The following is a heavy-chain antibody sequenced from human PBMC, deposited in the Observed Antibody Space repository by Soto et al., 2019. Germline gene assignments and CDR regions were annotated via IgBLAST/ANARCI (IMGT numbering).Heavy chain of an antibody. CDR2: ISSSSSYI. V-gene: IGHV3-21*01. Sequence: GGSLRLSCAASGFTFSSYSMNWVRQAPGKGLEWVSSISSSSSYIYYADSVKGRFTISRDNAKNSLYLQMNSLRAEDTAVYYCARVGRLLWFGELSFDYWGQGTLVTVSS. CDR3: ARVGRLLWFGELSFDY. D-gene: IGHD3-10*01. J-gene: IGHJ4*02. CDR1: GFTFSSYS.